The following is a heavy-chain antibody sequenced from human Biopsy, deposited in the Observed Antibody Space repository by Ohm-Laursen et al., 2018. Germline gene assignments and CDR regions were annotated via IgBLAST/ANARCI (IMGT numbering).Heavy chain of an antibody. CDR3: ARMGSGWAPFDK. V-gene: IGHV4-38-2*01. CDR1: GYSISSDYR. J-gene: IGHJ4*02. D-gene: IGHD6-19*01. CDR2: IFKDGNT. Sequence: TLSLTCAVSGYSISSDYRWGWIRQAPGKTLEWLGNIFKDGNTHYNPSLRSRLIISIDTSKNQFSLMMTSVSGADTAVYFCARMGSGWAPFDKWGPGTLVTVSS.